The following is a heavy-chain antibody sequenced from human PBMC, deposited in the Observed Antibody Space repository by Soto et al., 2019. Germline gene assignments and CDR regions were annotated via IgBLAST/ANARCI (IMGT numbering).Heavy chain of an antibody. D-gene: IGHD2-15*01. Sequence: GGSLRLSCAASGFTFSSYAMHWVRQAPGKGLEWVAVISYDGSNKYYADSVKGRFTISRDNSKNTLYLQMNSLRAEDTAVYYCARGRVGVVAALFWFDPWGQGTLVTVSS. J-gene: IGHJ5*02. CDR1: GFTFSSYA. CDR3: ARGRVGVVAALFWFDP. V-gene: IGHV3-30-3*01. CDR2: ISYDGSNK.